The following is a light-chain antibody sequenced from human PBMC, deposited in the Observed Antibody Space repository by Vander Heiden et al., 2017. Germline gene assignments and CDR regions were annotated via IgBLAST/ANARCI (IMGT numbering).Light chain of an antibody. J-gene: IGLJ2*01. CDR3: QAWDSSSVV. V-gene: IGLV3-1*01. CDR1: KLGDKY. Sequence: SYELTQPPSVSVSQGQTERITCSGDKLGDKYACWYQQKPGRSPVLVIFQDSKRPSGIPERFSGSNSGNTATLTISGTQAMDEADYYCQAWDSSSVVFGGGTKLTVL. CDR2: QDS.